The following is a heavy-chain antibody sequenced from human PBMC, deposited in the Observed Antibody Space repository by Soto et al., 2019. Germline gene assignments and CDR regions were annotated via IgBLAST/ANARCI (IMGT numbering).Heavy chain of an antibody. CDR3: ARDLAGDYDFWSGKTHALYYFDY. Sequence: QVQRVQSGAEVKKPGASVKVSCKASGYTFTSYYMHWVRQAPGQGLEWMGIINPSGGSTSYAQKFPGSVNMTRDTSTSTVYMELSSLRYEDTAVYYCARDLAGDYDFWSGKTHALYYFDYWGQGTLVTVSS. CDR2: INPSGGST. J-gene: IGHJ4*02. V-gene: IGHV1-46*01. D-gene: IGHD3-3*01. CDR1: GYTFTSYY.